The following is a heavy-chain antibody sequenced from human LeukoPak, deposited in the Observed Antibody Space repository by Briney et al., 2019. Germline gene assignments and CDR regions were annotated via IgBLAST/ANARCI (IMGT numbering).Heavy chain of an antibody. CDR3: ARGMHYYGSGCGYYFDY. J-gene: IGHJ4*02. Sequence: PSQTLSLTCAVSGGSISSGGYSWSWIRQPPGKGLEWIGYIYHSGSTYYNPSLKSRVTISVDRSKNQFSLKLSSVTAADTAVYYCARGMHYYGSGCGYYFDYWGQGTLVTVSS. V-gene: IGHV4-30-2*01. D-gene: IGHD3-10*01. CDR2: IYHSGST. CDR1: GGSISSGGYS.